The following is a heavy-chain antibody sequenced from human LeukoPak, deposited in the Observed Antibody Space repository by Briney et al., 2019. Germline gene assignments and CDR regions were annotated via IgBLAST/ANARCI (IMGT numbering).Heavy chain of an antibody. CDR2: IYYSGST. CDR3: ARHESPVQLDDAFDI. D-gene: IGHD1-1*01. V-gene: IGHV4-39*01. Sequence: PSESLSLTCTVSGGSISSSRYYWGWSRQPPGKGLEWIGSIYYSGSTYYNPSLKSRVTISVDTSKNQFSLKLSSVTAADTDVYYCARHESPVQLDDAFDIWGQGTMVTVSS. CDR1: GGSISSSRYY. J-gene: IGHJ3*02.